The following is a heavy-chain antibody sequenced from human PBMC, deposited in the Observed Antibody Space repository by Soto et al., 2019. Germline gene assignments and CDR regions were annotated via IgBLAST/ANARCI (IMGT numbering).Heavy chain of an antibody. J-gene: IGHJ4*02. CDR2: IYYSGST. CDR3: ATIPATTILTDY. CDR1: GGSISGSSYF. Sequence: QLQLQESGPGLVKPSETLSLTCTVSGGSISGSSYFWGWIRQPPGKGQEWIGSIYYSGSTYYNPSLKSRVTISVDTSKNQFSLNLSSVTAADTAVYYCATIPATTILTDYWGQGTLVTVSS. D-gene: IGHD2-2*02. V-gene: IGHV4-39*01.